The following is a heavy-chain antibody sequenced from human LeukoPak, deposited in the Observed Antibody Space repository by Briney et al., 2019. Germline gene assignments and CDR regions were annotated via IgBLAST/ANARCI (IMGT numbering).Heavy chain of an antibody. Sequence: PGGSLRLSCEVSGSTFSSCDMHWVRQTTGKGLEWVSGIGTTGDTHYPDSVKGRFTVSRENAKNSLYLQMNSLRAGDTAVYYCARGKRYSSSWFYNRFDPWGQGTLVTVSS. CDR1: GSTFSSCD. CDR2: IGTTGDT. CDR3: ARGKRYSSSWFYNRFDP. D-gene: IGHD6-13*01. V-gene: IGHV3-13*01. J-gene: IGHJ5*02.